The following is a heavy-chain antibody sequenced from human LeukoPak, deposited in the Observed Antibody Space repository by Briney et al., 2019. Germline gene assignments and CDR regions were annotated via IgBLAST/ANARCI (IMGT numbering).Heavy chain of an antibody. CDR1: AFTFRTYG. J-gene: IGHJ4*02. CDR3: AKDRHPARTDGYYFDY. D-gene: IGHD1-14*01. Sequence: GRSLRLSCAASAFTFRTYGMHWVRQAPGKGLEWVAVISYDANNKYYADSMKGRFTISRDNSKNTLYLQMNSLRPEDTAVYYCAKDRHPARTDGYYFDYWGQGTLVTVSS. CDR2: ISYDANNK. V-gene: IGHV3-30*18.